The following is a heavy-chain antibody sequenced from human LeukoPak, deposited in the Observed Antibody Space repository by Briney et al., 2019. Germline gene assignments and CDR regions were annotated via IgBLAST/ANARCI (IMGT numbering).Heavy chain of an antibody. CDR3: AKIHPPEGWYSSSWTFGY. CDR2: IRYDGSNK. J-gene: IGHJ4*02. Sequence: GGSLRLSCAASGFTFSSYGMHWVRQAPGKGLEWVAFIRYDGSNKYYADSVKGRFTISRDNSKNTLYLQMNSLRAEDTAVYYCAKIHPPEGWYSSSWTFGYWGQGTLVTVSS. CDR1: GFTFSSYG. V-gene: IGHV3-30*02. D-gene: IGHD6-13*01.